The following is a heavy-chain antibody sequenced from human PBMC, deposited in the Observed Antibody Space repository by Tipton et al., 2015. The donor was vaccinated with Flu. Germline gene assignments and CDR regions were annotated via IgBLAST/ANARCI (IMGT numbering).Heavy chain of an antibody. Sequence: QLVQSGGGLIRRGGSLRLSCGVSGFSVSSNYMTWVRQAPGKRLEWVSVIYSGGSTYSADSVKGRFTISRDNSKSTLYLQMNSLRAEDTAVYYCARGRGYCITTTCLLPFDFWGQGTLVTVSS. D-gene: IGHD2-2*01. CDR2: IYSGGST. CDR3: ARGRGYCITTTCLLPFDF. CDR1: GFSVSSNY. J-gene: IGHJ4*02. V-gene: IGHV3-53*01.